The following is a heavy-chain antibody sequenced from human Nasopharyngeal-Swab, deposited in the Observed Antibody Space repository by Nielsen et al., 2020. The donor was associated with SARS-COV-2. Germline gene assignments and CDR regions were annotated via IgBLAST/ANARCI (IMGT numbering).Heavy chain of an antibody. J-gene: IGHJ6*02. CDR2: ISYDGSNK. D-gene: IGHD2-2*01. V-gene: IGHV3-30*04. Sequence: VRQAPGKGLEWGAVISYDGSNKYYADSVKGRFTISRDNSKNTLYLQMNSLRAEDTAVYYCAREAGGVPAAIEGGYYYGMDVWGQGTTVTVS. CDR3: AREAGGVPAAIEGGYYYGMDV.